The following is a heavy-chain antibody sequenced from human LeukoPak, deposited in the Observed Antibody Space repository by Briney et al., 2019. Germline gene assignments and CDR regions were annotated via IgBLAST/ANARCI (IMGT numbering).Heavy chain of an antibody. CDR1: GFSVSSNY. Sequence: GGSLRLSCAASGFSVSSNYMNWVRQAPKKGLEWDSIIYSDGSTYFADSVKGRFTISRDNSKNTVFLQMNRLRVEDTAVYYCASGGRWLQNPFDYWGQGTLVTVSS. CDR3: ASGGRWLQNPFDY. J-gene: IGHJ4*02. CDR2: IYSDGST. V-gene: IGHV3-66*01. D-gene: IGHD5-24*01.